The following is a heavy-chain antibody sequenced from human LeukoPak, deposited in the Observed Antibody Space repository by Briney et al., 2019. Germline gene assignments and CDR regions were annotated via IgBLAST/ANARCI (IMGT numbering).Heavy chain of an antibody. CDR2: INSDGSST. D-gene: IGHD2-2*01. Sequence: HPGGSLRLSCAASGFTFSTYWMHWVRQAPGTGLVWVSLINSDGSSTNYADSVKGRFTISRDNAKNTLYLQMNSLRAEDTAVYYCATDVPAVTIFGYWGQGTLVTVSS. CDR1: GFTFSTYW. V-gene: IGHV3-74*01. J-gene: IGHJ4*02. CDR3: ATDVPAVTIFGY.